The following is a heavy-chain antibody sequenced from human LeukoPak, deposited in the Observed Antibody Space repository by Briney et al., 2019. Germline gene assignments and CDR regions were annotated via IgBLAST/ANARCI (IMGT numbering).Heavy chain of an antibody. Sequence: GGSLRLSCAASGFTVSSNYMSWVRQAPGKGLEWVSVIYCGGSTYYADSVKGRFTISRDNSKNTLYLQIDSLRADDTAVFYCARGGLGSAFDNWGQGTLVTVSS. V-gene: IGHV3-53*01. CDR1: GFTVSSNY. CDR2: IYCGGST. CDR3: ARGGLGSAFDN. J-gene: IGHJ4*02. D-gene: IGHD6-19*01.